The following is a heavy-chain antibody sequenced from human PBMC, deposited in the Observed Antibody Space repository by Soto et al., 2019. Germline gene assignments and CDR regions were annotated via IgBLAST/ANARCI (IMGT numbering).Heavy chain of an antibody. CDR1: GGSISSGGYS. D-gene: IGHD3-22*01. V-gene: IGHV4-30-2*06. CDR2: IYHGGST. CDR3: ARDRRSLYHDDSGLDY. J-gene: IGHJ4*02. Sequence: QLQLQESGSGLVRPSQTLSLSCAVSGGSISSGGYSWNWIRQSPGKGLEWIGYIYHGGSTYSNPSLESRVTLSVDTSKNQFSLRLNSVIAADTAVYYCARDRRSLYHDDSGLDYWGQGILVTVSS.